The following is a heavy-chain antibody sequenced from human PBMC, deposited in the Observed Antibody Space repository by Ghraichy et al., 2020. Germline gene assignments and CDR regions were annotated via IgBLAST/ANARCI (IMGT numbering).Heavy chain of an antibody. CDR2: IRPDGGDI. D-gene: IGHD1-1*01. V-gene: IGHV3-48*02. J-gene: IGHJ4*02. CDR3: ARGQYWTFDS. CDR1: GFTFSRFS. Sequence: GESLNISCEASGFTFSRFSMTWVRQAPGKGLESVAYIRPDGGDIFYADSMKGRFTISRDNARNSLYLQITSLRDEDTAIYYCARGQYWTFDSWGRGILVTIAS.